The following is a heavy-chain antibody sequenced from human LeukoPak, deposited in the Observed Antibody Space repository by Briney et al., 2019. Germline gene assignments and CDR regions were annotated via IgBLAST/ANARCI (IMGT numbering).Heavy chain of an antibody. Sequence: SETLSLTCTVSGGSISSSSYYWGWIRQPPGKGLEWIGYIYYSGSTNYNPSLKSRVTISVDTSKNQFSLKLSSVTAADTAVYYCAREVRGVIRWNWFDPWGQGTLVTVSS. CDR1: GGSISSSSYY. D-gene: IGHD3-10*01. CDR2: IYYSGST. V-gene: IGHV4-61*05. J-gene: IGHJ5*02. CDR3: AREVRGVIRWNWFDP.